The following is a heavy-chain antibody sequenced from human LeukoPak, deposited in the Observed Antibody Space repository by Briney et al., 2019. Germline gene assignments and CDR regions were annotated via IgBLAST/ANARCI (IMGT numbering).Heavy chain of an antibody. CDR1: GGSISSYY. CDR3: AREASSGYYSNDAFDI. V-gene: IGHV4-59*01. Sequence: SETLSLTCTVSGGSISSYYWSWIRQPPGKGLEWIGYIYYSGSTNYNPSLKSRVTISVDTSKNQFSLKLSSVTAADTAVYYCAREASSGYYSNDAFDIWGQGTMVTVSS. D-gene: IGHD3-22*01. CDR2: IYYSGST. J-gene: IGHJ3*02.